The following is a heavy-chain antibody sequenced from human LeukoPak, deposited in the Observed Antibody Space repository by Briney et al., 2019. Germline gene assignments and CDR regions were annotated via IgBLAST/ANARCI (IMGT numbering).Heavy chain of an antibody. D-gene: IGHD5-18*01. CDR2: IYGSGST. CDR3: ARLDVDTAMAPKGAFDI. V-gene: IGHV4-59*08. J-gene: IGHJ3*02. CDR1: GGSISSYY. Sequence: SETLSLTCTVSGGSISSYYWSWIRQPPGKGLEWIGHIYGSGSTNYNPSLKSRVTLSVDTSKNQFSLKLSSVTAADTAVYYCARLDVDTAMAPKGAFDIWGQGTMVTVSS.